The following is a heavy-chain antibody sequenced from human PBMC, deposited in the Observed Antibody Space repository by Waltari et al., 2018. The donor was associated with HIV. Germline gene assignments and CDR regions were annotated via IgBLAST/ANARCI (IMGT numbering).Heavy chain of an antibody. CDR2: IYPGDSDA. V-gene: IGHV5-51*01. CDR3: ARVFRPTISYFLKSYYYYYMDV. CDR1: GYTFTSHW. J-gene: IGHJ6*03. Sequence: EVQLVQSGAEMKKSGESLKISCETSGYTFTSHWLAWVRQMPGKGPQWMGMIYPGDSDARYSPSFEGRVTFSVDKSATTAFLQRRSLRASDTATYYCARVFRPTISYFLKSYYYYYMDVWGKGTTVIVSS. D-gene: IGHD5-18*01.